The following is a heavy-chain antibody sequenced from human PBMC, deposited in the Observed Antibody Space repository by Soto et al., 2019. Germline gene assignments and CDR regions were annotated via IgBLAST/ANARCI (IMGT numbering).Heavy chain of an antibody. V-gene: IGHV1-18*01. D-gene: IGHD3-3*01. Sequence: RASVKVSCKDSGYSFTSYGFSWVRQAPGQGLEWLGWISAYNGTSTYAKKLLGSVTMTTDTSTSTAYIEQKSLRSDDTAVYYCARDHSGKRYDFWSGFECNWFDPWGQGTLVTVSS. CDR3: ARDHSGKRYDFWSGFECNWFDP. CDR1: GYSFTSYG. J-gene: IGHJ5*02. CDR2: ISAYNGTS.